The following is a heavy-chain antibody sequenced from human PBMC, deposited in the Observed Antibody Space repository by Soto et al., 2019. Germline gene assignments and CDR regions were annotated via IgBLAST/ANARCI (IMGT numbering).Heavy chain of an antibody. D-gene: IGHD6-13*01. V-gene: IGHV3-30-3*01. CDR3: ARNQGSSSWLRATAFDY. CDR1: GFTFSSYA. J-gene: IGHJ4*02. CDR2: ISYDGSNK. Sequence: QVPLVESGGGVVQPGRSLRLSCAASGFTFSSYAMHWVRQAPGKGLEWVAVISYDGSNKYYADSVKGRFTISRDNSKNTLYLQMNSLRAEDTAVYYCARNQGSSSWLRATAFDYWGQGTLVTVSS.